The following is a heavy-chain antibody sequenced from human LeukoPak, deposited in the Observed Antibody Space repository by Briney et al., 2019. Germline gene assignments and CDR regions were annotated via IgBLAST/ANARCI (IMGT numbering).Heavy chain of an antibody. D-gene: IGHD6-13*01. CDR2: IYYSGST. CDR1: GGSISSYY. CDR3: ARGDSGWYVSVFDS. J-gene: IGHJ5*01. V-gene: IGHV4-59*01. Sequence: SETLSLTCTVSGGSISSYYWSWIRQPPGKGLEWIGYIYYSGSTNYNPSLKSRVTISVDTSKNQFSLKLSSVTAADTAVYYCARGDSGWYVSVFDSWGQGTLVTVSS.